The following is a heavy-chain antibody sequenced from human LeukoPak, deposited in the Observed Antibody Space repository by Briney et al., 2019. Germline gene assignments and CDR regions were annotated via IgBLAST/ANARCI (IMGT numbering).Heavy chain of an antibody. D-gene: IGHD3-10*01. CDR2: ISSGGSTI. CDR3: ARRGVIITEDYYYYYGMDV. Sequence: PGGSLRLSCAASGFIFSSYEMNWVRQAPGKGLEWVSYISSGGSTIYSADSVKGRFTISRDNAKNSLYLQMNSLRAEDTAVYYCARRGVIITEDYYYYYGMDVWGQGTTVTVSS. J-gene: IGHJ6*02. CDR1: GFIFSSYE. V-gene: IGHV3-48*03.